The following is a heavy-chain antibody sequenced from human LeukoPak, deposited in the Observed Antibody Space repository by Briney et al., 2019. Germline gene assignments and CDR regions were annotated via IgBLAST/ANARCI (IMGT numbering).Heavy chain of an antibody. CDR2: IIPIFGTA. CDR1: GGTFSSYA. Sequence: SVKVSCKASGGTFSSYAISWVRQAPGQGLEWMGGIIPIFGTANYAQKFQGRVTITADESTSTAYMELSSLRSEDTAVYYCARDRGSNYYDSSGYYTHFDYWGQGTLVTVSS. CDR3: ARDRGSNYYDSSGYYTHFDY. D-gene: IGHD3-22*01. J-gene: IGHJ4*02. V-gene: IGHV1-69*13.